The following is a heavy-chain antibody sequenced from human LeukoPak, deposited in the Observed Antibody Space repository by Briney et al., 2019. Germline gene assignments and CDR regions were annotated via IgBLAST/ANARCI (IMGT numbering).Heavy chain of an antibody. CDR3: VREGAVPGIDP. CDR2: GST. D-gene: IGHD3-16*01. V-gene: IGHV4-30-2*04. Sequence: GSTNYQSILQSRLTISRDTSNNEFSLRLTSVTAADAAVYYCVREGAVPGIDPWGQGTLVTVSS. J-gene: IGHJ5*02.